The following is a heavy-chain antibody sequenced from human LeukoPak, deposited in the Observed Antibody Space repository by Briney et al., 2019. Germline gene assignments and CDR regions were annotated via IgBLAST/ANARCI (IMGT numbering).Heavy chain of an antibody. Sequence: ASVKVSCKAFGGTFSSYAISWVRQAPGQGLEWMGRISPFFGTADYAQNFQGRVTITTDESTSTAYMELRSLRSEDTAVYYCATGPAAGNWFDAWGQGTLVTVSA. CDR1: GGTFSSYA. V-gene: IGHV1-69*05. CDR2: ISPFFGTA. J-gene: IGHJ5*02. CDR3: ATGPAAGNWFDA. D-gene: IGHD6-13*01.